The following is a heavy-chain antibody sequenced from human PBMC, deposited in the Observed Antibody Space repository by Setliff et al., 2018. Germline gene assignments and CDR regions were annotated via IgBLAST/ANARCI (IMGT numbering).Heavy chain of an antibody. D-gene: IGHD2-8*01. CDR2: ISPYSGSA. CDR3: SRLVRFCTRTTCQRLSGDDF. CDR1: GYDFRGHG. V-gene: IGHV1-18*01. Sequence: ASVKVSCKVSGYDFRGHGINWVRQAPGQGPGWMGWISPYSGSASYAEKVQDRVTMTADTSTNTAYMELRSLISDDTAVYYCSRLVRFCTRTTCQRLSGDDFWGQGTQVTVSS. J-gene: IGHJ4*02.